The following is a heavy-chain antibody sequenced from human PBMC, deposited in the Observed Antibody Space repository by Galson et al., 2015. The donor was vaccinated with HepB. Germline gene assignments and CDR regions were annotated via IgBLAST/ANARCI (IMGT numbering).Heavy chain of an antibody. D-gene: IGHD1-1*01. CDR2: ISPDGNTA. J-gene: IGHJ4*02. CDR1: GFSFSTNN. V-gene: IGHV3-30-3*01. CDR3: ARDFKWNYDH. Sequence: SLRLSCAASGFSFSTNNMHWVRQAPVKGLEWLAIISPDGNTAFYADSVKGRFTIPRDNSKSTLFLQVDSLRPEDTAVYYCARDFKWNYDHWGQGTLVTVSS.